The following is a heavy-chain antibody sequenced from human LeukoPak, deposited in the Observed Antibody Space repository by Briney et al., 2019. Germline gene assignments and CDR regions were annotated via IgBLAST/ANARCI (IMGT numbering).Heavy chain of an antibody. J-gene: IGHJ5*02. D-gene: IGHD6-13*01. V-gene: IGHV1-18*04. CDR2: ISGYNGNT. Sequence: GASVKVSCKASGYTFTNYGLTWVRQAPGQGPEWMGWISGYNGNTNYAQKFHGRVTMTTDTLTSTVYMELRSLTSDDTAVYYCARDNCDGSWSWFDPWGQGTLVIVSS. CDR3: ARDNCDGSWSWFDP. CDR1: GYTFTNYG.